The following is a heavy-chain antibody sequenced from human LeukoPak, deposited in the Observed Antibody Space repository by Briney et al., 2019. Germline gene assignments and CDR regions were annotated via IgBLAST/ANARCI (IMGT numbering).Heavy chain of an antibody. V-gene: IGHV3-7*01. D-gene: IGHD3-9*01. J-gene: IGHJ4*02. CDR2: IKQDGSEK. Sequence: QPGGSLRLSCAASGFTFSSYWISWVRQAPGKGLEWVANIKQDGSEKYYVDSVKGRFTISRDNAKNSLYLQMNSLRAEDTAVYYCARDYDILTGSEGYFDYWGQGTLVTVSS. CDR3: ARDYDILTGSEGYFDY. CDR1: GFTFSSYW.